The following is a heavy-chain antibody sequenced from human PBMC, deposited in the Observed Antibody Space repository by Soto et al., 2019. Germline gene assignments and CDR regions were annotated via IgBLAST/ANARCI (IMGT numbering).Heavy chain of an antibody. CDR3: ARRHLAVAVSPGFDP. CDR1: GLSITDSEMG. Sequence: QVTLKESGPVLVTPTETLTLRCTVSGLSITDSEMGVSWIRQPPGPPLEWRAHIDSSGEKSYRTFLKSRLAISKDTSKSQIALTMTNMDPADTATYYCARRHLAVAVSPGFDPWGQGIPVTISS. J-gene: IGHJ5*02. D-gene: IGHD6-19*01. CDR2: IDSSGEK. V-gene: IGHV2-26*01.